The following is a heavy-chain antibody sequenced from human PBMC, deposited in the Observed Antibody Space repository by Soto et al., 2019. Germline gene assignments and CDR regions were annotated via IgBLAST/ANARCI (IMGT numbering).Heavy chain of an antibody. CDR1: GYSFTSYL. J-gene: IGHJ5*02. D-gene: IGHD3-22*01. Sequence: PGESLKISCKGSGYSFTSYLIGWVRQMPGKGLEWMGIIYPGDSDTRYSPSFQGQVTISADKSISTAYLQWSSLKASDTAMYYCARRAYYYDSSGSHTFDPWGQGTLVTVSS. V-gene: IGHV5-51*01. CDR2: IYPGDSDT. CDR3: ARRAYYYDSSGSHTFDP.